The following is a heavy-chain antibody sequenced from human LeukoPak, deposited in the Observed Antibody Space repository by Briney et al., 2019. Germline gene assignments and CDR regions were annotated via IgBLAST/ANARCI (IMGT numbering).Heavy chain of an antibody. D-gene: IGHD3-22*01. CDR1: GFTFSSYA. J-gene: IGHJ3*02. V-gene: IGHV3-23*01. CDR3: ARNSSGFKLGDAFDI. CDR2: INGGAYST. Sequence: GGSLGLSCAASGFTFSSYAMTWVRQAPGKGLEGISAINGGAYSTSYADSVKGRFTISRENSKNTLYLQMNSLRAEDTAVYYCARNSSGFKLGDAFDIWGQGTMVTVSS.